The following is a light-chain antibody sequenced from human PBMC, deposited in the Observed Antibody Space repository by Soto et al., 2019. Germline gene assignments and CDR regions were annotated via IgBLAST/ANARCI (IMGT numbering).Light chain of an antibody. V-gene: IGKV3D-15*01. CDR2: GAS. CDR1: QGVRSN. Sequence: EIVMTQSPATLSVSPGERATLSCRASQGVRSNLAWYQQKPGQAPRPLIYGASSRATGIPDRFSGSGSGTDFTLTISRLEPEDFAVYYCQQYNDRPRTFGQGTKVDIK. J-gene: IGKJ1*01. CDR3: QQYNDRPRT.